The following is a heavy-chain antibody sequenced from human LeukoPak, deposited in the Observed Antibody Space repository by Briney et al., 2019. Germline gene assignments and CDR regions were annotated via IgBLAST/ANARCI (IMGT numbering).Heavy chain of an antibody. CDR2: IIPIFGTA. J-gene: IGHJ3*02. D-gene: IGHD3-10*01. CDR3: ARGTTMVRGVIINGAFDI. CDR1: GGTFSSYA. V-gene: IGHV1-69*13. Sequence: SVKVSCKASGGTFSSYAISWVRQAPGQGLEWMGGIIPIFGTANYAQKFQGRVTITADESTSTAYMELSSLRSEDTAVYYCARGTTMVRGVIINGAFDIWGQGTMVTVSS.